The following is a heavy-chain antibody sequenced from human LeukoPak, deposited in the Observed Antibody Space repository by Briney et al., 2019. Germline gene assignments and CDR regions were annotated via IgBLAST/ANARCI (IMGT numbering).Heavy chain of an antibody. V-gene: IGHV3-21*01. CDR2: ISSRSSYI. CDR1: GFTFSSYS. D-gene: IGHD2-2*01. J-gene: IGHJ4*02. Sequence: GGSLRLSCAASGFTFSSYSMNWVRQAPGKGLEWVSSISSRSSYIYYADSVKGRFTISRDNAKNSLYLQMNSLRAEDTAVYYCARSRPLEYWGQGTLVTVSS. CDR3: ARSRPLEY.